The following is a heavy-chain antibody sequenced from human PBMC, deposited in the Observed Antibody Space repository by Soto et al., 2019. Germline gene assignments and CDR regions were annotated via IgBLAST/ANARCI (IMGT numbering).Heavy chain of an antibody. J-gene: IGHJ4*02. CDR3: ARSREFDY. CDR2: XFXXGXX. V-gene: IGHV4-30-2*01. Sequence: SETLSLTCGVSGGSLSGATYSWNWIRQPXGKXXXXIGYXFXXGXXXYNPSLKSRVTISIDVSKNKFSLSLRYLTAADTAVYYCARSREFDYWSQGTLVTVS. CDR1: GGSLSGATYS.